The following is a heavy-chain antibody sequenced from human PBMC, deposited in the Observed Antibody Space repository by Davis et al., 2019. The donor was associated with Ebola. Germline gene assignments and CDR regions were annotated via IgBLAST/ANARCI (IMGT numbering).Heavy chain of an antibody. Sequence: SETLSLTCAVYGGSFSGYYWSWIRQPPGKGLEWIGSIYYSGSTYYNPSLKSRVTISVDTSKNQFSLKLSSVTAADTAVYYCARSQWLVHSYGYWGQGTLVTVSS. CDR3: ARSQWLVHSYGY. V-gene: IGHV4-34*01. CDR2: IYYSGST. J-gene: IGHJ4*02. CDR1: GGSFSGYY. D-gene: IGHD6-19*01.